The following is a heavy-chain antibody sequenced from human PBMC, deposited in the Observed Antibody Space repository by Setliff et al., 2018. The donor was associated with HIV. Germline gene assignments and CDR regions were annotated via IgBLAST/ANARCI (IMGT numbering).Heavy chain of an antibody. V-gene: IGHV3-73*01. J-gene: IGHJ4*02. D-gene: IGHD1-1*01. CDR1: GFTFSGSA. CDR3: TRHSTDPWSLLDY. CDR2: IRSKGYGSAT. Sequence: GGSLRLSCAASGFTFSGSAMHWVRQASGKGLEWVGRIRSKGYGSATAYAASVKGRFTISRDDSKNTAYLQMDSLKTEDTALYYCTRHSTDPWSLLDYWGQGTLVTVSS.